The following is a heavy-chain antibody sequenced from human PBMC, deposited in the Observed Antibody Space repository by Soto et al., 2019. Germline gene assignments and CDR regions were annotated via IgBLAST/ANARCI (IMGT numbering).Heavy chain of an antibody. CDR2: ISGSGATT. CDR3: AKDRYSDYVLGVHFHYGMDV. V-gene: IGHV3-23*01. Sequence: EAELLESGGGWVQPGGSLRLSCAASGFPFGVFAMSWVRQAPGKGLEWVSGISGSGATTYSADSVKGRFTISRDASKNTLYLQMNSLSAEDTAIYYCAKDRYSDYVLGVHFHYGMDVWGQGTTVTVSS. CDR1: GFPFGVFA. J-gene: IGHJ6*02. D-gene: IGHD3-16*01.